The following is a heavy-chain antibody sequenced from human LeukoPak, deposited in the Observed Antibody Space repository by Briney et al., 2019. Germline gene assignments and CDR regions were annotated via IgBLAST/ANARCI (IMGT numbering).Heavy chain of an antibody. D-gene: IGHD3-3*01. CDR3: AKVDPVLRFLEWLPSSDAFDI. Sequence: GGSLRLSCVASGFTFDYSAFHWVRQAPGKGLEWVSGIGFNTNNVDYADSVRGRFTISRDNAKNSLYLQMNSLRAEDTAVYYCAKVDPVLRFLEWLPSSDAFDIWGQGTMVTVSS. CDR1: GFTFDYSA. J-gene: IGHJ3*02. CDR2: IGFNTNNV. V-gene: IGHV3-9*01.